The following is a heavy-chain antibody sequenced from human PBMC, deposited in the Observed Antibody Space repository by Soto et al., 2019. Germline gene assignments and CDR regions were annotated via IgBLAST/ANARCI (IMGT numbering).Heavy chain of an antibody. CDR1: GDSISSGAYY. V-gene: IGHV4-31*03. Sequence: PSETLSLTCSVSGDSISSGAYYWTWIRQHPGKGLEWVGYISYTGGTYSIPSRKSRVAISVDTSKNQLSLRLSSVTSADTAVYYCARVRQRLGYFDYWGQGSLVTVSS. D-gene: IGHD3-16*01. J-gene: IGHJ4*02. CDR2: ISYTGGT. CDR3: ARVRQRLGYFDY.